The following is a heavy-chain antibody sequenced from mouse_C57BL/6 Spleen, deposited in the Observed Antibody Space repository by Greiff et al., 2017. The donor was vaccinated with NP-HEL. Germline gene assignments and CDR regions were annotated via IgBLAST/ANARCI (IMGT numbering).Heavy chain of an antibody. V-gene: IGHV1-18*01. CDR1: GYTFTDYN. D-gene: IGHD2-4*01. CDR2: INPNNGGT. J-gene: IGHJ3*01. CDR3: ARRAIYDDYDRFFVVY. Sequence: EVQLQQSGPELVQPGASVKIPCKASGYTFTDYNMDWVKQSHGTSLEWIGDINPNNGGTHCNQKVKGNATLTVDKSSRPAYMELRSLTSEDTAVYYCARRAIYDDYDRFFVVYWSQGTLVTVAA.